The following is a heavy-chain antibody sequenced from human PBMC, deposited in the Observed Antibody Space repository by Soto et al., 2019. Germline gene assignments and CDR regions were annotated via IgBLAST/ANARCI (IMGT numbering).Heavy chain of an antibody. CDR2: IKQDGSEK. CDR3: ASERGFHSPVDY. D-gene: IGHD5-12*01. CDR1: GFTFSSYW. Sequence: WGSLRLSCAASGFTFSSYWMSWVRQAPGKGLEWVAKIKQDGSEKYYVDSVKGRITFFKNNAKNSLYLPMNSLGAEDTAVYYWASERGFHSPVDYWGQGTLVTVSS. V-gene: IGHV3-7*01. J-gene: IGHJ4*02.